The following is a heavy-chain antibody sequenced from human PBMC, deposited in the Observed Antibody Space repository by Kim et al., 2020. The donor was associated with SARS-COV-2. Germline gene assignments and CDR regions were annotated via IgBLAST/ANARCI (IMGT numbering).Heavy chain of an antibody. J-gene: IGHJ4*02. Sequence: SETLSLTCTVSGGSISSYYWSWIRQPPGKGLEWIGYIYYSGSTNYNPSLKSRVTISVDTSKNQFSLKLSSVTAADTAVYYCARYTYYYGSGSLVRWFDYWGQGTLVTVSS. CDR1: GGSISSYY. D-gene: IGHD3-10*01. CDR2: IYYSGST. V-gene: IGHV4-59*01. CDR3: ARYTYYYGSGSLVRWFDY.